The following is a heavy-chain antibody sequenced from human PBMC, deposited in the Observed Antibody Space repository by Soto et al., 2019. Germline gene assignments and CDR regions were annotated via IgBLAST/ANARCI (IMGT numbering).Heavy chain of an antibody. CDR2: IWYDGSNK. CDR1: GFTFSSYG. CDR3: ARTDYDGTYFDY. V-gene: IGHV3-33*01. J-gene: IGHJ4*02. D-gene: IGHD4-17*01. Sequence: QVQLVESGGGVVQPGRSLRLSCAASGFTFSSYGMHWVRQAPGKGLEWVAVIWYDGSNKYYADSVKGRFTISRDNSKNTLYLQMNSLRAEDTAVYYCARTDYDGTYFDYWGQGTLVTVSS.